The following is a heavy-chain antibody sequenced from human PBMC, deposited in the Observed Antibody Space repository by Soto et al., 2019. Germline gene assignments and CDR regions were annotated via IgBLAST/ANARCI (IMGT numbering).Heavy chain of an antibody. CDR1: SGSISSSNW. V-gene: IGHV4-4*02. CDR2: IYHSGST. CDR3: AREYRANDPDGAFDN. J-gene: IGHJ3*02. D-gene: IGHD2-8*01. Sequence: QVQLQESGPGLVKPSGTLSLTCAVSSGSISSSNWWSWVRQPPGKGLEWVVEIYHSGSTNYNASLKSRVTISVDKSKNTISLKLSSVTAANTDVYYCAREYRANDPDGAFDNWGQGTMVTVST.